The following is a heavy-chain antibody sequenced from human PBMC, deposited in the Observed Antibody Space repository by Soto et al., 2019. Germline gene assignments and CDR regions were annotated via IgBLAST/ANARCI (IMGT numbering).Heavy chain of an antibody. CDR1: GGSFSGYY. J-gene: IGHJ4*02. Sequence: SETLSLTCAVYGGSFSGYYWSWIRQPPGKGLEWIGEINHSGSTNYNPSLKSRVTISVDTSKNQFSLKLSSVTAADTAVYYCVGYDSSGYYYTFDYWGQGTLVTVSS. D-gene: IGHD3-22*01. V-gene: IGHV4-34*01. CDR2: INHSGST. CDR3: VGYDSSGYYYTFDY.